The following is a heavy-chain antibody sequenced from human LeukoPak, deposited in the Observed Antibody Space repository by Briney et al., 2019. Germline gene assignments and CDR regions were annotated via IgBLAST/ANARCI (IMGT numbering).Heavy chain of an antibody. CDR1: GGSISSSSYY. D-gene: IGHD6-19*01. Sequence: PSETLSLTCTVSGGSISSSSYYWGWIRQPPGKGLEWIGSIYYSGSTYYNPSLKSRVTISVDTSKNQFSLKLSSVTAADTAVYYCARRPQAVAGAFDIWGQGTMATVSS. V-gene: IGHV4-39*01. J-gene: IGHJ3*02. CDR3: ARRPQAVAGAFDI. CDR2: IYYSGST.